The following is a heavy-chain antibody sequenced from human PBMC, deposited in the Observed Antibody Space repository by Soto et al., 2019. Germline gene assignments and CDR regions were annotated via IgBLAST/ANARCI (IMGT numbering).Heavy chain of an antibody. CDR1: GFTFSSYA. CDR3: AKDKRKYYYDSSGYYPQ. J-gene: IGHJ4*02. D-gene: IGHD3-22*01. CDR2: ISGSGGST. Sequence: GGSLRLSCAASGFTFSSYAMSWVRQAPGKGLEWVSAISGSGGSTYYADSVKGRFTISRDNSKNTLYLQMNSLRAEDTAVYYCAKDKRKYYYDSSGYYPQWGQGTLVTVSS. V-gene: IGHV3-23*01.